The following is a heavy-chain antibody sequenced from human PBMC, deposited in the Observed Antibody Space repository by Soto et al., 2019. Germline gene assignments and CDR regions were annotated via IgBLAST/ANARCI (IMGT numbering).Heavy chain of an antibody. Sequence: QVQLQESGPGLVKPSETLSLTCTVSGGSVSSGSYYWSWIRQPPGKGLEWIGYIYYSGSTNYNPSLKSRVTISVDTYKNQFSLKLSSVAAADTAVYYCARDSPHAIFGVVFGMDVWGQGTTFTVSS. CDR2: IYYSGST. D-gene: IGHD3-3*01. J-gene: IGHJ6*02. CDR1: GGSVSSGSYY. V-gene: IGHV4-61*01. CDR3: ARDSPHAIFGVVFGMDV.